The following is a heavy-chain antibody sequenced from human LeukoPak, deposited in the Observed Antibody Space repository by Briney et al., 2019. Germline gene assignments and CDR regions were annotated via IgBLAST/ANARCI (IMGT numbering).Heavy chain of an antibody. CDR3: ARLSGYSYGETNY. CDR2: ISSSSGYI. J-gene: IGHJ4*02. CDR1: GVTFSGYS. Sequence: GGSLRLSCAASGVTFSGYSMNWVRQAPGKGLEWVSSISSSSGYIYYADSVKGRFTISRDNAKNSLYLQMNSLRAEDTAVYYCARLSGYSYGETNYWGQGTLVTVSS. D-gene: IGHD5-18*01. V-gene: IGHV3-21*01.